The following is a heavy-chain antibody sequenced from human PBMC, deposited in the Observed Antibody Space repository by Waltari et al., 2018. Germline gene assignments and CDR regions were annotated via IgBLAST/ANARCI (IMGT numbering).Heavy chain of an antibody. CDR1: GFTFSSYA. CDR2: ISYDGSNK. D-gene: IGHD2-21*02. Sequence: QVQLVESGGGVVQPGRSLRLSCAASGFTFSSYAMHWVRPAPGKGLEWVAVISYDGSNKYYADSVKGRFTISRDNSKNTLYLQMNSLRAEDTAVYYCARGGVTDYWGQGTLVTVSS. J-gene: IGHJ4*02. V-gene: IGHV3-30-3*01. CDR3: ARGGVTDY.